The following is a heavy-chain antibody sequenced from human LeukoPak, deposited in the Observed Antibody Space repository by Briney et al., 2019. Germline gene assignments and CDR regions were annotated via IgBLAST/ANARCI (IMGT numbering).Heavy chain of an antibody. V-gene: IGHV3-7*01. CDR3: AKQYTPLLLWFGDARLGLDY. CDR1: GFSFSSYW. D-gene: IGHD3-10*01. J-gene: IGHJ4*02. CDR2: IKQDGSEK. Sequence: GGSPRLSCAASGFSFSSYWMSWVRQAPGKGLEWVANIKQDGSEKYYVDSVKGRFTISRDNAKNSLYLQMNSLRAEDTAVYYCAKQYTPLLLWFGDARLGLDYWGQGTLVTVSS.